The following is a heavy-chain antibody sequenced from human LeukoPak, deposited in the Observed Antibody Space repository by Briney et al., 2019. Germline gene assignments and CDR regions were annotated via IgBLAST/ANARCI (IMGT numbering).Heavy chain of an antibody. Sequence: GGSLRLSCAASGFTFSSYAMSWVRQAPGKGLEWVSAISGSGGSTYYADSVKGRFSISRDNSKNTLYLQMDSLRGEDTAVYYCARDFRIGYSAHFDYWGQGALVTVSS. J-gene: IGHJ4*02. D-gene: IGHD2-21*01. V-gene: IGHV3-23*01. CDR1: GFTFSSYA. CDR3: ARDFRIGYSAHFDY. CDR2: ISGSGGST.